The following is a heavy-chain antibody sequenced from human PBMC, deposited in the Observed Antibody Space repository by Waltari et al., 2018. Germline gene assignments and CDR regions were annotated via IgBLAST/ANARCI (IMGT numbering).Heavy chain of an antibody. J-gene: IGHJ4*02. V-gene: IGHV1-69*13. D-gene: IGHD1-20*01. CDR1: GGTFSSYA. CDR2: IIPIFGTA. Sequence: QVQLVQSGAEVKKPGSSVKVSCKASGGTFSSYAISWVRQAPGQGLEWMGGIIPIFGTANYARKFQGRVTITADESTSTAYMELSSLRSEDTAVYYCAAHDEGAPITYYFDYWGQGTLVTVSS. CDR3: AAHDEGAPITYYFDY.